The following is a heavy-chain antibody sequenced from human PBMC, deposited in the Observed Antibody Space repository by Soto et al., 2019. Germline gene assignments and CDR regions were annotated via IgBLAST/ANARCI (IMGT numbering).Heavy chain of an antibody. CDR2: INAYNGNT. CDR3: ARGEGFGDP. Sequence: QVQLVQSGAEVKKPGASVKVSCKASGYTFSSYGISGVRQAPGQGLGWMGWINAYNGNTNYAQKLQGRVTMTTDTSTRTADRELRSLRWDDTAVYDCARGEGFGDPGGQGTLVTVSS. V-gene: IGHV1-18*01. J-gene: IGHJ5*02. D-gene: IGHD3-10*01. CDR1: GYTFSSYG.